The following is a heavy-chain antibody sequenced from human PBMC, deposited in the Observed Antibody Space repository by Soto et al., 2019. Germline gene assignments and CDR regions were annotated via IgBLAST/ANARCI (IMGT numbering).Heavy chain of an antibody. CDR1: GFTFSSYG. V-gene: IGHV3-30*18. D-gene: IGHD1-26*01. CDR2: ISYDGSNK. CDR3: AKDSYVGATFLDY. Sequence: GGSLRLSCAASGFTFSSYGMHWVRQAPGKGLEWVAVISYDGSNKYYADSVKGRFTISRDNSKNTLYLQMNSLRAEDTAVYYCAKDSYVGATFLDYWGPGTLVTGSS. J-gene: IGHJ4*02.